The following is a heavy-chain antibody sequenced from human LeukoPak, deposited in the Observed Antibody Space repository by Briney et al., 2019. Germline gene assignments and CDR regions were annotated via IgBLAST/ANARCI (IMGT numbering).Heavy chain of an antibody. CDR3: ARGWATIPD. V-gene: IGHV3-7*01. J-gene: IGHJ4*02. Sequence: GGSLRLSCAASGFTFSSYWMTWVRQAPGKGLEWVANIREDGSEEYYVDSVKGRFTISRDNIKNSLFLQMNSLRDDDTARYYCARGWATIPDWGQGSLVIVSS. CDR1: GFTFSSYW. D-gene: IGHD5-24*01. CDR2: IREDGSEE.